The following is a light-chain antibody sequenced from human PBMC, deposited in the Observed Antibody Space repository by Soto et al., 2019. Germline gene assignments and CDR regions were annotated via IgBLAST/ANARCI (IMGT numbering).Light chain of an antibody. Sequence: EIVMTQSPATQSVSPGERATLSCRASQSVSSNLAWYQQKPGRAPRLLIHGASTRATGIPARFSGSGSGTESTLTISSLQSEDFAVYYCQQYSSWPLTVGQGTRLEIK. CDR2: GAS. CDR3: QQYSSWPLT. CDR1: QSVSSN. J-gene: IGKJ5*01. V-gene: IGKV3-15*01.